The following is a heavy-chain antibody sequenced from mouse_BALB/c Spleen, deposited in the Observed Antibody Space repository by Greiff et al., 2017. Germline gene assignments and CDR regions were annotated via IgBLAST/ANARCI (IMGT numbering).Heavy chain of an antibody. Sequence: EVKLVESGGGLVKPGGSRKLSCAASGFAFSSYDMSWVRQTPEKRLEWVAYISSGGGSTYYPDTVKGRFTISRDNAKNTLYLQMSSLKSEDTAMYYCARRRAMDYWGQGTSVTVSS. J-gene: IGHJ4*01. CDR3: ARRRAMDY. V-gene: IGHV5-12-1*01. CDR1: GFAFSSYD. CDR2: ISSGGGST.